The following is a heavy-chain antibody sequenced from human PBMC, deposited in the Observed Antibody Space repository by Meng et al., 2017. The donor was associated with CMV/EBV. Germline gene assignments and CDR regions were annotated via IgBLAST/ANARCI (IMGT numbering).Heavy chain of an antibody. J-gene: IGHJ3*02. CDR2: ISNSDGST. CDR3: VRPSFGGAFDI. Sequence: GESLKISCAASGFTVSSNYMSWVRQAPGKGLEWVSGISNSDGSTYYADSVKGRFTISRDNSKDTLYLQMSSLRAEDTAVYYCVRPSFGGAFDIWGQGALVTVSS. D-gene: IGHD3-10*01. V-gene: IGHV3-53*01. CDR1: GFTVSSNY.